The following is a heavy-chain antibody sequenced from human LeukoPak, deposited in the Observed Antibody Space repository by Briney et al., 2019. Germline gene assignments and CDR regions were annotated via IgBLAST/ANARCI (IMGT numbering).Heavy chain of an antibody. CDR3: AREPLDY. CDR1: GFTFSSYN. V-gene: IGHV3-48*02. J-gene: IGHJ4*02. CDR2: ISTSSNTM. Sequence: PAGGSLRLSCAASGFTFSSYNMTWVRQAPGRGLEWVSYISTSSNTMYYADSVKGRFTISRDNAKNSLYLQMNSLRDEDTALYYCAREPLDYWGQGALVTVSS.